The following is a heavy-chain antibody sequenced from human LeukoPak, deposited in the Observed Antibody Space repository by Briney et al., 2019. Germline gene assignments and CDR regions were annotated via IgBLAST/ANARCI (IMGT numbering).Heavy chain of an antibody. CDR3: ARDTAMALRYYYYYMDV. V-gene: IGHV3-7*01. CDR2: IKQDGSEK. J-gene: IGHJ6*03. Sequence: GGSLRLSCAASGFTFSSYWMSWVRQAPGKGLDWVANIKQDGSEKYYVDSVKGRFTISRDNAKNSLYLQMNSLRAEDTAVYYCARDTAMALRYYYYYMDVWGKGTTVTVSS. CDR1: GFTFSSYW. D-gene: IGHD5-18*01.